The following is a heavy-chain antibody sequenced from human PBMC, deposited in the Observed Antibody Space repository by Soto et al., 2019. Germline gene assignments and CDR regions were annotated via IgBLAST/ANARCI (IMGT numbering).Heavy chain of an antibody. CDR1: GGTFSSYA. J-gene: IGHJ4*01. CDR2: IIPIFGTA. CDR3: AREGVDYYGSGSYYNSYFDY. V-gene: IGHV1-69*13. D-gene: IGHD3-10*01. Sequence: SVKVSCKASGGTFSSYAISWVRQAPGQGLEWMGGIIPIFGTANYAQKFQGRVTITADESTSTAYMELSSLRSEDTAVYYCAREGVDYYGSGSYYNSYFDYWGQ.